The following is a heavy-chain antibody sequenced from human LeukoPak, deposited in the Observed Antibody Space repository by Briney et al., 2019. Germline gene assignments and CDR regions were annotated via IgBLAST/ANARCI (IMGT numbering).Heavy chain of an antibody. D-gene: IGHD5-18*01. J-gene: IGHJ6*03. Sequence: GGSLRLSCAASGFTFSSYSMNWVRQAPGKGLEWVSSISSSSSYIYYADSVKGRFTISRDNAKNSLYLQMNSLRAEDTAVYYCARIGYSYGPLGYYYYMDVWGKGTTVTVSS. CDR3: ARIGYSYGPLGYYYYMDV. V-gene: IGHV3-21*01. CDR1: GFTFSSYS. CDR2: ISSSSSYI.